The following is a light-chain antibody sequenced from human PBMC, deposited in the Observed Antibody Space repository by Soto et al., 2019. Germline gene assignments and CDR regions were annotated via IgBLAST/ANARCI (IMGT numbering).Light chain of an antibody. J-gene: IGLJ2*01. Sequence: QPVLTQPPSVSGAPGQRVTISCTGNNSNIGAGYDVHWYQQLPGTAPKLLIYGYNNRPSGVPDRFSGSKSGTSASLAITGLQAEDEADYYCQSYDSSLSGSHVVFGGGTKVTVL. V-gene: IGLV1-40*01. CDR2: GYN. CDR3: QSYDSSLSGSHVV. CDR1: NSNIGAGYD.